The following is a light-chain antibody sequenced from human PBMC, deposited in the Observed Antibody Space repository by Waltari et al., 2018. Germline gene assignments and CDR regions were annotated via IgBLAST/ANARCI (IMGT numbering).Light chain of an antibody. CDR3: CSYKRGATWV. J-gene: IGLJ3*02. CDR1: SSDVGGYDY. Sequence: QSVLTQPASVSGSPGQSITISCTGTSSDVGGYDYVSWYQQSPGKAPKLIIYDVVKRPSGVSTRFSASKSDNTASRTISGLQAEDEGDYYCCSYKRGATWVFGGGTALTVL. V-gene: IGLV2-14*03. CDR2: DVV.